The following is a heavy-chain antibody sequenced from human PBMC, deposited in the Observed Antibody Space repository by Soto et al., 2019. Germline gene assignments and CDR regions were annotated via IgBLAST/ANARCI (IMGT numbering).Heavy chain of an antibody. V-gene: IGHV4-34*01. D-gene: IGHD5-18*01. J-gene: IGHJ4*02. CDR3: ARDTRERVYSYGYFGY. CDR1: GGSFSGYY. Sequence: QVQLQQWGAGLLKPSETLSLTCAVYGGSFSGYYWSWIRQPPGKGLEWIGEINHSGSTNYNPSLKRRVTISVDTSKNQFSLKLSSVTAADTAVYYCARDTRERVYSYGYFGYWGQGTLVTVSS. CDR2: INHSGST.